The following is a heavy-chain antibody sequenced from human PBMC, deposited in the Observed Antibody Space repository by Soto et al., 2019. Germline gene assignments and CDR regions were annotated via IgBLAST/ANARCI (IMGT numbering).Heavy chain of an antibody. CDR1: GFTFDDYA. J-gene: IGHJ4*02. CDR2: ISWNSGSI. V-gene: IGHV3-9*01. D-gene: IGHD2-2*01. Sequence: EVQLVESGGGLVQPGRSLRLSCAASGFTFDDYAMHWVRQAPGKGLEWVSGISWNSGSIGYADSVKGRFTISRDNAKNSLYLQMNSLRADDTALYYCAKDNLWKYQLLRPGYFDYWGQGTLVTVSS. CDR3: AKDNLWKYQLLRPGYFDY.